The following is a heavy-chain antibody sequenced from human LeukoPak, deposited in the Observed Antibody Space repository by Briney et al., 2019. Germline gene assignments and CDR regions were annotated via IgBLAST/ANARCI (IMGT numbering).Heavy chain of an antibody. J-gene: IGHJ4*02. D-gene: IGHD6-19*01. Sequence: PGGSLRLSCAASGFTFSSYGMSWVRQAPGKGLEWVSAISGSGGSTYYADSVKGRFTISRDNSKNTLYLQMNSLRAEDTAVYYCAKVEKQWLVRELFDYWGQGTLVTVSS. V-gene: IGHV3-23*01. CDR1: GFTFSSYG. CDR3: AKVEKQWLVRELFDY. CDR2: ISGSGGST.